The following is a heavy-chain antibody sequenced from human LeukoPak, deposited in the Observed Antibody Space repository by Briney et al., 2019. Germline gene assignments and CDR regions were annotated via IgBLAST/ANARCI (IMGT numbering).Heavy chain of an antibody. CDR3: ARDSHSKSSGYSFDY. CDR1: GGTFSSYT. V-gene: IGHV1-69*04. Sequence: SVKVSCKASGGTFSSYTISWVRQAPGQGLEWMGRIIPILGIANYAQKFQGRVTITADKSTSTAYMELSSLRSEDTAVYYCARDSHSKSSGYSFDYWGQGTLVTVSS. CDR2: IIPILGIA. D-gene: IGHD3-22*01. J-gene: IGHJ4*02.